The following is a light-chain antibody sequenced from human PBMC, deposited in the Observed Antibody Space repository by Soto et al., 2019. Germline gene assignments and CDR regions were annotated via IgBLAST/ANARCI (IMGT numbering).Light chain of an antibody. CDR3: QQYGSSTGT. CDR1: QSVSSSY. CDR2: GES. J-gene: IGKJ1*01. V-gene: IGKV3-20*01. Sequence: VLTQSPGTLSLSPGDSATLSCRASQSVSSSYLAWYQQKTGQAPRLLIYGESSRATGIPDRSSGSGSGTDLNLTISRLEPEDFAVYYCQQYGSSTGTFGQGTKVDIK.